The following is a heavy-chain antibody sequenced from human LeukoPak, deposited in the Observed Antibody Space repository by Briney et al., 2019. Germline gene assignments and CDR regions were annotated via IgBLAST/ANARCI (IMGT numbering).Heavy chain of an antibody. CDR1: GYTFSSYW. V-gene: IGHV3-74*01. CDR3: ARDPRCSSTSCYTYFDY. J-gene: IGHJ4*02. D-gene: IGHD2-2*02. CDR2: INSDGSST. Sequence: RASVKVSCKASGYTFSSYWMHWVRQAPGKGLVWVSRINSDGSSTSYADSVKGRFTISRDNAKNTLYLQMNSLRAEDTAVYYCARDPRCSSTSCYTYFDYWGQGTLVTVSS.